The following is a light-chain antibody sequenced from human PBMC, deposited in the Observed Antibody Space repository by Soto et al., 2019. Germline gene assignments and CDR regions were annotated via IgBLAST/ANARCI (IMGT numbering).Light chain of an antibody. CDR1: SSDVGGYNY. Sequence: QSVLTQPASVSGSPGQSITISCTGTSSDVGGYNYVSWYQQPPGKAPKLMIYDVSNRPSGVSNRFSGSKSGNTASLTISGLQAEDEADYYCSSYTSSSPLFGTGTKVTVL. CDR2: DVS. CDR3: SSYTSSSPL. V-gene: IGLV2-14*01. J-gene: IGLJ1*01.